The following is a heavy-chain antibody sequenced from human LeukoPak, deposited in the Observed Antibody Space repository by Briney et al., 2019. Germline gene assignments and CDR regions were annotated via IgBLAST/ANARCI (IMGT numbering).Heavy chain of an antibody. D-gene: IGHD3-10*01. CDR3: ARGGYYGSGNDFRFDP. J-gene: IGHJ5*02. CDR1: GGSISSSSYY. Sequence: PSETLSLTCTVSGGSISSSSYYWGWIRQPPGKGLEWIGSIYYSGSTYYNPSLKSRVTISVDTAKNQFSLKLSSVTAADTAVYYCARGGYYGSGNDFRFDPWGQGTLVTVSS. V-gene: IGHV4-39*07. CDR2: IYYSGST.